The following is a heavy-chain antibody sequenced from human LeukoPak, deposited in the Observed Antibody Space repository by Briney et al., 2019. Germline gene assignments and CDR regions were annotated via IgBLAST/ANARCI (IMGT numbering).Heavy chain of an antibody. CDR2: IYYSGST. D-gene: IGHD3-10*01. CDR3: ARSELLWFGRVNSGFDY. Sequence: SETLSLTCTVSGGSISSSSYYWGWIRQPPGKGLEWIGSIYYSGSTYYNPSLKSRVTISVDTSKNQFSLKLTSVTAADTAVYYCARSELLWFGRVNSGFDYWGQGSLVTVSS. V-gene: IGHV4-39*07. CDR1: GGSISSSSYY. J-gene: IGHJ4*02.